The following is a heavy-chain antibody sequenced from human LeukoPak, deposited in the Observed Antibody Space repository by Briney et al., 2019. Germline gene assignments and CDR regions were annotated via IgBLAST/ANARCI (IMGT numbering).Heavy chain of an antibody. Sequence: GGSLRLSCAASGFTVSSNYMSWVRQAPGKGLEWVSVIYSGGSTYYADSLKGRFTISRDNSKNTLYLQMDSLRLEDTAVYYCAKDESAFVWGSYRSVIWGQGTLVTVSS. CDR3: AKDESAFVWGSYRSVI. D-gene: IGHD3-16*02. V-gene: IGHV3-53*01. CDR1: GFTVSSNY. CDR2: IYSGGST. J-gene: IGHJ4*02.